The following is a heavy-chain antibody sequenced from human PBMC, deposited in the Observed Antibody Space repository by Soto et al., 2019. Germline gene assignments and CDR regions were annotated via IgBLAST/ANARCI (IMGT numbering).Heavy chain of an antibody. Sequence: GSLRLSCAASGFTFSSYAMSWVRQAPGKGLEWVSAISGSGGSTYYADSVKGRFTISRDNSKNTLYLQMNSLRAEDTAVYYCAKDRSGSYSYGMDVWGQGTTVTVSS. CDR2: ISGSGGST. V-gene: IGHV3-23*01. D-gene: IGHD1-26*01. J-gene: IGHJ6*02. CDR1: GFTFSSYA. CDR3: AKDRSGSYSYGMDV.